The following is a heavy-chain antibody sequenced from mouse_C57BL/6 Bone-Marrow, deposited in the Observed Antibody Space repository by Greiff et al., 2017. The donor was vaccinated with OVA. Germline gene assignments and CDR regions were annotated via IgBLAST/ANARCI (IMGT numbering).Heavy chain of an antibody. J-gene: IGHJ4*01. CDR1: GYTFTDYY. D-gene: IGHD3-3*01. V-gene: IGHV1-19*01. CDR3: ARGGHKGAMDY. CDR2: INPYNGGT. Sequence: VQLQQSGPVLVKPGASVKMSCKASGYTFTDYYMNWVKQSHGKSLEWIGVINPYNGGTSYNQKFKGKATLTVDKSSSTAYMELNSLTSEDSAVYYCARGGHKGAMDYWGQGTSVTVSS.